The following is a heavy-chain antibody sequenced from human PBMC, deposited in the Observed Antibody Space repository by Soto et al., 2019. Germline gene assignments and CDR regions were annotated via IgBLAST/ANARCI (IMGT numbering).Heavy chain of an antibody. CDR2: ISAYNGNT. V-gene: IGHV1-18*01. CDR3: ARGTYYYDSSGYLDFDY. D-gene: IGHD3-22*01. CDR1: GYTFTSYG. J-gene: IGHJ4*02. Sequence: GASVKVSCKASGYTFTSYGISWVRQAPGQGLEWMGWISAYNGNTNYAQKLQGRVTMTTDTSTSTAYMELRSLRSDDTAVYYCARGTYYYDSSGYLDFDYWGQGTLVTVSS.